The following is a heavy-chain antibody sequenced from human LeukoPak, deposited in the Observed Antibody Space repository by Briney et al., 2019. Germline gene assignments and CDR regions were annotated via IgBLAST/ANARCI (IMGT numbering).Heavy chain of an antibody. V-gene: IGHV1-8*01. D-gene: IGHD7-27*01. CDR1: GYTFTSYD. Sequence: ASVKVSCKASGYTFTSYDINWVRQATGQGLEWMGWMNPNSGNTGYAQKLQGRVTMTTDTSTSTAYMELRSLRSDDTAVYYCARDNSGDRSPFDYWGQGTLVTVSS. CDR2: MNPNSGNT. CDR3: ARDNSGDRSPFDY. J-gene: IGHJ4*02.